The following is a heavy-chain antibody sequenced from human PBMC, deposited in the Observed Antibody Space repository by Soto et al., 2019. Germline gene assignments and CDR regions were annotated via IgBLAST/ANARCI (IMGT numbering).Heavy chain of an antibody. D-gene: IGHD5-18*01. CDR2: IYWDDDK. CDR3: AHRVYTAIVWGTFDY. J-gene: IGHJ4*02. CDR1: GFSLSISGVG. Sequence: SGPTLVNPTQTLTLTCTFSGFSLSISGVGVGWIRQPPGKALEWLALIYWDDDKRYSPSLKSRLTITKDTSKNQVVLTMTNMDPVDTATYYCAHRVYTAIVWGTFDYWGQGTLVTVSS. V-gene: IGHV2-5*02.